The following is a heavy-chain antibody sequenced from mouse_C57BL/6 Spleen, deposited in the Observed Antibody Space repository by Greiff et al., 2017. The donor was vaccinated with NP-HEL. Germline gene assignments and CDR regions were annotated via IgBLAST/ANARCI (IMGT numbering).Heavy chain of an antibody. D-gene: IGHD1-1*01. CDR2: INPSNGGT. Sequence: QVQLKQPGTELVKPGASVKLSCKASGYTFTSYWMHWVKQRPGQGLEWIGNINPSNGGTNYNEKFKSKATLTVDKSSSTAYMQLSSLTSEDSAVYYCARETQFIIDWYFDVWGTGTTVTVSS. J-gene: IGHJ1*03. V-gene: IGHV1-53*01. CDR1: GYTFTSYW. CDR3: ARETQFIIDWYFDV.